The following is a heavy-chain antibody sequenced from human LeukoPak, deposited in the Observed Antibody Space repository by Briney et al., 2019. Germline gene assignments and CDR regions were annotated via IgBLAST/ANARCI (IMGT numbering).Heavy chain of an antibody. D-gene: IGHD5-24*01. J-gene: IGHJ3*02. CDR2: ISSSSSYI. CDR3: AREKLRDGAFDI. V-gene: IGHV3-21*01. Sequence: PGGSLRLSCAASGFTFSSYAMSWVRQAPGKGLEWVSAISSSSSYIYYADSVKGRFTISRDNAKNSLYLQMNSLRAEDTAVYYCAREKLRDGAFDIWSQGTMVIVSS. CDR1: GFTFSSYA.